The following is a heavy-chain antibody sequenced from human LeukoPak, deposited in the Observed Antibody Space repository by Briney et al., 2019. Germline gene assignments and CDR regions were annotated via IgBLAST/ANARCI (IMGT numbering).Heavy chain of an antibody. J-gene: IGHJ4*02. D-gene: IGHD1-1*01. CDR1: GYSFSSFG. Sequence: ASVKVSCKASGYSFSSFGISWVRQAPGQGLEWMGWISVYNGNIKHGQKFQGRVTVTTDTSTNTAYMELTSLRFDDTAVYYCARDPCGNPCFYFDLWGQGALVTVTA. CDR2: ISVYNGNI. CDR3: ARDPCGNPCFYFDL. V-gene: IGHV1-18*01.